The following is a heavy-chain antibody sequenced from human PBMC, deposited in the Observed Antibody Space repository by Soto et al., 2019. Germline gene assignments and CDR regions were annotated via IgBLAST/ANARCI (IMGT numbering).Heavy chain of an antibody. Sequence: ASVKVSCEASGYTFTSYDIHWVRQATGQGLEWMGWMNPNSGNTGYAQKFQGRVTMTRNTSISTAYMDLSSLRSEDTAVYFCARGTFYYDSSGYYYLWFDPWGQGTLVTVSS. CDR1: GYTFTSYD. CDR3: ARGTFYYDSSGYYYLWFDP. D-gene: IGHD3-22*01. J-gene: IGHJ5*02. V-gene: IGHV1-8*01. CDR2: MNPNSGNT.